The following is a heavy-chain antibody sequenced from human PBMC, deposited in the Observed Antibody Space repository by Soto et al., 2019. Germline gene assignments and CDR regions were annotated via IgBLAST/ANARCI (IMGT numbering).Heavy chain of an antibody. CDR3: ARLITIFGVKLDY. Sequence: PSETLSLTCTVSGGSISSSSYYWGWIRQPPGEGLEWIGSIYYSGSTYYNPSLKSRVTISVDTSKNQFSLKLSSVTAADTAVYYCARLITIFGVKLDYWGQGTLVTVSS. J-gene: IGHJ4*02. D-gene: IGHD3-3*01. CDR1: GGSISSSSYY. V-gene: IGHV4-39*01. CDR2: IYYSGST.